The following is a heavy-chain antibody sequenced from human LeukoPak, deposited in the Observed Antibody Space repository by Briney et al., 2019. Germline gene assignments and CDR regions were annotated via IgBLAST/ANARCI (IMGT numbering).Heavy chain of an antibody. Sequence: GEPLKISGKGSGYSFTSYWISWLRQMPGKGLGGMGIIYPGDSDTRYSPSFQGQVTISADKSISTAYLQWSSLKASDTAMYYCARPRRAHDAFDIWGQGTMVTVSS. CDR2: IYPGDSDT. V-gene: IGHV5-51*01. CDR1: GYSFTSYW. J-gene: IGHJ3*02. CDR3: ARPRRAHDAFDI.